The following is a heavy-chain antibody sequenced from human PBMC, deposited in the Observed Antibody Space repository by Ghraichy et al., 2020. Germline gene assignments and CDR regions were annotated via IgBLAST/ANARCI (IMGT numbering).Heavy chain of an antibody. Sequence: LSLTCAASGFTFSTYALNWVRRAPGKGLEWVSAISGSGGSTYYADSVKGRFTISRDNSKNTLYLQMNSLRAEDTAVYYCAKVARDNSGWDCWGQGTLVTVSS. V-gene: IGHV3-23*01. CDR2: ISGSGGST. D-gene: IGHD6-19*01. CDR3: AKVARDNSGWDC. J-gene: IGHJ4*02. CDR1: GFTFSTYA.